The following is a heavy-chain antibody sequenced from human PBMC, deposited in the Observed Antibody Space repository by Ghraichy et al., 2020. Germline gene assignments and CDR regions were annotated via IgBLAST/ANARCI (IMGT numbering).Heavy chain of an antibody. V-gene: IGHV3-21*01. J-gene: IGHJ6*02. Sequence: GGSLRLSCAASGFTFSTYTMTWVRQAPGKGLEWVSSISSSSSYIYYADSVKGRFTISRDNAKNSLYLQMNSLRAEDTAVYYCARQSPSGGVDVWGQGTTVTVS. CDR1: GFTFSTYT. CDR3: ARQSPSGGVDV. CDR2: ISSSSSYI.